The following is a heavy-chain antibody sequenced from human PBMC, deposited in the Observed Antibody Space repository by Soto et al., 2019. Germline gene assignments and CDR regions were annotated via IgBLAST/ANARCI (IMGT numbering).Heavy chain of an antibody. V-gene: IGHV4-34*01. Sequence: PSETLSLTCAVYGGSFSGYYWSWIRQPPGKGLEWIGEISHSGSTNYNPSLKSRVTISVDTSKNQFSLKLSSVTAADTAVYYCARGGLFYYYYYYMDVWGKGTTVTVSS. CDR1: GGSFSGYY. CDR2: ISHSGST. CDR3: ARGGLFYYYYYYMDV. J-gene: IGHJ6*03.